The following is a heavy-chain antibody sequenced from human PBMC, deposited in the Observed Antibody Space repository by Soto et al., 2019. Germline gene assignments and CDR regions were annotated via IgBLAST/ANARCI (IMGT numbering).Heavy chain of an antibody. CDR1: GGSIRSSNYY. CDR3: ASLQVPGNFDY. J-gene: IGHJ4*02. Sequence: SETLSLTCTASGGSIRSSNYYWAWVRQPPGKGLEWIANIYYSGDTYFHPSLRSRLTVSVDTSKNQFSLKLSSLTAADTAMYYCASLQVPGNFDYWGQGTLVTVSS. CDR2: IYYSGDT. V-gene: IGHV4-39*01. D-gene: IGHD6-13*01.